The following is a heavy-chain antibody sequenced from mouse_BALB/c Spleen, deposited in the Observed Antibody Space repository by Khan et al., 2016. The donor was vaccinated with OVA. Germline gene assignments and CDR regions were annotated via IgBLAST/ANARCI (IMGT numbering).Heavy chain of an antibody. Sequence: QIQLVQSGPELKKPGETVQIPCKASGFTFTNYGMNWVKQAPGKGLKWMGWINTYTGEPTFADDFKGRFAFSLETSASTPYLQINSLKNEDTATYFCARVGYNGTMDCWGQGTSVTVSS. CDR1: GFTFTNYG. J-gene: IGHJ4*01. CDR2: INTYTGEP. D-gene: IGHD2-14*01. CDR3: ARVGYNGTMDC. V-gene: IGHV9-3-1*01.